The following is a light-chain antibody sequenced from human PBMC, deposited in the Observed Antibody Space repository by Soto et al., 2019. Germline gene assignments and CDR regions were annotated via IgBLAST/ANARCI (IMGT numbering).Light chain of an antibody. CDR3: QQSYNSPQT. V-gene: IGKV1-39*01. J-gene: IGKJ1*01. CDR2: AAS. Sequence: DIHMTQSPSSLSASVWGEVTITCRASQTIMTYLNWYQLKPGKPPRLLIYAASSLQSGVPSRFSGSGSGTDFTLTISRLQPEDFATYSCQQSYNSPQTFGRGTKVDIK. CDR1: QTIMTY.